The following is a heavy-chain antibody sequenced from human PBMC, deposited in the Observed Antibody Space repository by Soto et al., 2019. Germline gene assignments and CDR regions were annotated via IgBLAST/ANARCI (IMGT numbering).Heavy chain of an antibody. CDR3: ARVGRLLWFGVYGMDV. D-gene: IGHD3-10*01. CDR2: ISSTSRDI. J-gene: IGHJ6*02. Sequence: EVQLVESGGGLVKPGGSLRLSCAASGFTFSSYSMNWVRQAPGKGLEWVSTISSTSRDIYYADSVKGRFTISRDNAKKSRYLQMSSLRAEATGVYYCARVGRLLWFGVYGMDVWGQGATVTVS. CDR1: GFTFSSYS. V-gene: IGHV3-21*01.